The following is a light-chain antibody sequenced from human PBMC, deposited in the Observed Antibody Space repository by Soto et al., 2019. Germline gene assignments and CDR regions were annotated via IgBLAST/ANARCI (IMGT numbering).Light chain of an antibody. V-gene: IGKV3-11*01. CDR1: QSVSSY. Sequence: EIVLTQSPATLSLSPGERATLSCRASQSVSSYLAWYQQKPGQAPRLLIYDASNRATGIPARFSGSGSGTDFTLTISSLEPEDFVVYYCPPTIKYPLITFG. CDR2: DAS. J-gene: IGKJ3*01. CDR3: PPTIKYPLIT.